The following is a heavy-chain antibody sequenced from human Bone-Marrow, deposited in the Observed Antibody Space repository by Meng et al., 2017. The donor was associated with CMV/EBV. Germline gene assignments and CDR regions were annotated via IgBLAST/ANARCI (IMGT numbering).Heavy chain of an antibody. V-gene: IGHV3-20*01. J-gene: IGHJ6*02. Sequence: GGSLRLSCAASGFTFSSYAMSWVRQAPGKGLEWVSGINWNGGSTGYADSVKGRFTISRDNAKNSLYLQMNSLRAEDTALYHCARGGIVPAATYGMDVWGQGTTVTFSS. CDR2: INWNGGST. CDR3: ARGGIVPAATYGMDV. CDR1: GFTFSSYA. D-gene: IGHD2-2*01.